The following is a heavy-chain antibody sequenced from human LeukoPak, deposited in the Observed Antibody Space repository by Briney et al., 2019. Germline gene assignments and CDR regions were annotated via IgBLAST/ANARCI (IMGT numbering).Heavy chain of an antibody. CDR3: ARSQFPSRHTMVRGVEGLFDP. CDR2: INPSRGST. CDR1: GYTFTSYY. Sequence: ASVKVSCKASGYTFTSYYMHWVRQAPGQGLEWMGIINPSRGSTSYAQKFQGRVTMTRDTSTSTVYMELSSLRSEDTAVYYCARSQFPSRHTMVRGVEGLFDPWGQGTLVTVSS. V-gene: IGHV1-46*03. J-gene: IGHJ5*02. D-gene: IGHD3-10*01.